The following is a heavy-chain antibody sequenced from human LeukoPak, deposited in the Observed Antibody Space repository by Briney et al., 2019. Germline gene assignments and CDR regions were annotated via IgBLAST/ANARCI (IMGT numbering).Heavy chain of an antibody. CDR2: IYTSGST. J-gene: IGHJ4*02. CDR1: GGSISSGSYY. CDR3: ARGLVVVTAIDLKPSYYFDY. D-gene: IGHD2-21*02. Sequence: PSETLSLTCTVSGGSISSGSYYWSWIRQPAGKGLEWIGRIYTSGSTNYNPSLKSRVTISVDTSKNQFSLKLSSVTAADTAVYYCARGLVVVTAIDLKPSYYFDYWGQGTLVTVSS. V-gene: IGHV4-61*02.